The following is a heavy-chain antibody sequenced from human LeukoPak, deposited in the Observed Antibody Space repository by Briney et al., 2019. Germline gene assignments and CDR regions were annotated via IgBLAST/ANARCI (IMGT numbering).Heavy chain of an antibody. Sequence: GGSLRLSCAASGFTFSSYEMNWVRQAPGKGLEWVSYISSSGSTIYYADSVKGRFTISRDNAKNSLYLQMNSLRAEDTAVYYCARERYGSGSCFDYWGQGTLVTVSP. V-gene: IGHV3-48*03. CDR2: ISSSGSTI. J-gene: IGHJ4*02. D-gene: IGHD3-10*01. CDR1: GFTFSSYE. CDR3: ARERYGSGSCFDY.